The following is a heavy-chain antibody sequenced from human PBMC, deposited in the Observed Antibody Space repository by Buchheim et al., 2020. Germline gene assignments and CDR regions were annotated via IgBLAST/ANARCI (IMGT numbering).Heavy chain of an antibody. Sequence: QLQLQESGPGLVKPSETLSLTCTVSGDSISSNNYYLGWIRQPPGKGLEWIGCIYYRGSIYYHPSLKNRVIISVDTSKNQLSLKLSSVTAADTAVYYCTRRLGCSGGSCYSANWFDPWGQGTL. J-gene: IGHJ5*02. V-gene: IGHV4-39*01. D-gene: IGHD2-15*01. CDR2: IYYRGSI. CDR3: TRRLGCSGGSCYSANWFDP. CDR1: GDSISSNNYY.